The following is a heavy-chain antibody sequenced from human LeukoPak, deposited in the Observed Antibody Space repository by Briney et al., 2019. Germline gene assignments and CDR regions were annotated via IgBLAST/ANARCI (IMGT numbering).Heavy chain of an antibody. Sequence: GRSLRPSCAASGFTSADYAIHWVRQAPGKGLEWVSGISWHSGSIGYADSVKGRSTISRDNAKNSLYLQMNSLRAEDTALYYCAKDMARGVDGSVDSWGQGTLVTVSS. CDR1: GFTSADYA. V-gene: IGHV3-9*02. D-gene: IGHD3-10*01. J-gene: IGHJ5*02. CDR3: AKDMARGVDGSVDS. CDR2: ISWHSGSI.